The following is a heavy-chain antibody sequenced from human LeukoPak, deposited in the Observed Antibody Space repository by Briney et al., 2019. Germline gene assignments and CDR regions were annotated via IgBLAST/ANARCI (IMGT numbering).Heavy chain of an antibody. CDR3: AIGPPYGGYSD. Sequence: GGSLRLSCAASGFTFTTYAMTWVRQAPGKGPEWVSTISGSGGRTYYADSLKGRFTISRDNSKNTLYLQMNSLRAEDTAVYYCAIGPPYGGYSDWGQGTLVTVSS. CDR1: GFTFTTYA. CDR2: ISGSGGRT. V-gene: IGHV3-23*01. J-gene: IGHJ4*02. D-gene: IGHD5-12*01.